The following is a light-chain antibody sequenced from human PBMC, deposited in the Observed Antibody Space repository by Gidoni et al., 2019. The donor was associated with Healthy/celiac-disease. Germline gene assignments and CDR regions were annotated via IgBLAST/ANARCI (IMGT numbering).Light chain of an antibody. V-gene: IGLV4-69*01. CDR1: SRHSRYA. Sequence: QLVLTQPPSSSASLGSSVKPTCTLSSRHSRYAIACHQQQPWKGPRYLMKLNSDGRHSRGDGIPDRFSGSSSGAERYLTISSLQSEDEADYYCQTWGTGIRVFGGGTKLXVX. CDR2: LNSDGRH. J-gene: IGLJ2*01. CDR3: QTWGTGIRV.